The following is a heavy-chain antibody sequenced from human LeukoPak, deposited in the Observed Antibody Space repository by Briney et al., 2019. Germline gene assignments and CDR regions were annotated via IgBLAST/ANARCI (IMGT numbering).Heavy chain of an antibody. CDR1: GFTFDDYG. CDR3: ARTGLGMYSFDS. D-gene: IGHD3/OR15-3a*01. V-gene: IGHV3-20*04. Sequence: GGSLRLSCAASGFTFDDYGMSWVRQAPGKGLEWVSGINWNGGSTGYADSVKGRFTISRDKAKNSLYLQMNSLRAEDTAVYYCARTGLGMYSFDSWGQGTLVTVSS. CDR2: INWNGGST. J-gene: IGHJ4*02.